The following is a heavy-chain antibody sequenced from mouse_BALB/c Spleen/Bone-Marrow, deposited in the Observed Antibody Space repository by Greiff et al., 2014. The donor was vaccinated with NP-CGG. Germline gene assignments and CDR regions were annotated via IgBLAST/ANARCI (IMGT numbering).Heavy chain of an antibody. D-gene: IGHD1-1*01. CDR2: MDPANGNT. CDR3: AIYYYGSSGFAY. Sequence: EVNLVESGAELVKPGASVKLSCTASGFNIKDTYMHWVKQRPEQGLEWIGRMDPANGNTKYDPKFQGKATITADTSSNTAYLQLSSLTSEDTAVYYCAIYYYGSSGFAYWGQGTLVTVSA. CDR1: GFNIKDTY. J-gene: IGHJ3*01. V-gene: IGHV14-3*02.